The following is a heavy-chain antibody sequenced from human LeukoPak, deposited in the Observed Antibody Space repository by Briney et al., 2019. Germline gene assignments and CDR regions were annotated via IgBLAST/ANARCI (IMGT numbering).Heavy chain of an antibody. J-gene: IGHJ4*02. V-gene: IGHV4-59*08. Sequence: PSETLSLTCAVSGGSISSSNWWSWIRQPPGKGLEWIGYIYYSGSTNYNPSLKSRVTISVDTSKNQFSLKLSSVTAADTAVYYCTRGGSADPFEHWGQGTLVTVSS. CDR3: TRGGSADPFEH. CDR2: IYYSGST. CDR1: GGSISSSNW. D-gene: IGHD1-26*01.